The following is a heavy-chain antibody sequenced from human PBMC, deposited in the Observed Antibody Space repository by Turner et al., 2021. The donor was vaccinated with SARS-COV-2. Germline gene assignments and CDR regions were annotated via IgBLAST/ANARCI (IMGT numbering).Heavy chain of an antibody. V-gene: IGHV4-39*01. J-gene: IGHJ4*02. CDR2: IYYSGST. CDR1: GGPISSSSYY. CDR3: ARRVWLRAHFDY. Sequence: QLQLQESGPGLVKPSETLSLTCTVSGGPISSSSYYWGWIRQPPGKGLECIGSIYYSGSTYYNPSLKSRVTISVDTSKNQFSLKLSSVTAADTAVYYCARRVWLRAHFDYWGQGTLVTVSS. D-gene: IGHD5-12*01.